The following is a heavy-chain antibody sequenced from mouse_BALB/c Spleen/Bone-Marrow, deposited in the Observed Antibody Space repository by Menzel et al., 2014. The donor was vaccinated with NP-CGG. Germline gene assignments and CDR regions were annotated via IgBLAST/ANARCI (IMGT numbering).Heavy chain of an antibody. V-gene: IGHV1-5*01. D-gene: IGHD5-1-1*01. Sequence: SGTVLARPGAAVKMSCKASGYTFSNYWMHWIKQRPGQGLEWIGTIHPGNSDTTYNQKFKGKAKLTAVTSTSTAYMELSSLTNEDSAVYYCTTPARNNFDYWGQGTSLTVSS. CDR2: IHPGNSDT. CDR1: GYTFSNYW. CDR3: TTPARNNFDY. J-gene: IGHJ2*02.